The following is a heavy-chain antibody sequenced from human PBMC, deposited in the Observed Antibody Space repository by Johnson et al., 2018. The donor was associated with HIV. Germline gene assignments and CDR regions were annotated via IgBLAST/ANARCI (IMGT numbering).Heavy chain of an antibody. J-gene: IGHJ3*01. CDR1: GFTFSGSA. D-gene: IGHD2-15*01. CDR2: IRSKGNNYAT. Sequence: VKLVESGGGLVQPGGSLKLACAASGFTFSGSALHWVRQASGKGLEWVGHIRSKGNNYATAYAASVKGRFTISRDDSQNTAYLQMNRLKTEDTAVYYCTKLVGYGSGGGCYTPGESWGQGTMVTVSS. V-gene: IGHV3-73*02. CDR3: TKLVGYGSGGGCYTPGES.